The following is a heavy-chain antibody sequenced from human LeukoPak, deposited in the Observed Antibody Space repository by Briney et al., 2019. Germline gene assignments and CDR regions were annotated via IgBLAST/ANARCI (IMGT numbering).Heavy chain of an antibody. CDR3: ARVPAVGYSYGFIPPYYYYGMDV. D-gene: IGHD5-18*01. J-gene: IGHJ6*02. CDR1: GGSISSCY. V-gene: IGHV4-59*12. Sequence: SETLSLTCTVSGGSISSCYWSWIRQPPGKGLEWIGYIYYSGSTNYNPSLKSRVTISIDTSKNQFSLKLSSVTAADTAVYYCARVPAVGYSYGFIPPYYYYGMDVWGQGTTVTVSS. CDR2: IYYSGST.